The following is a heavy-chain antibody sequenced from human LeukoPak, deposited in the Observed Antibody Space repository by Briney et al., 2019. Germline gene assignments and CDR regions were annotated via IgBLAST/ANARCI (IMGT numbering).Heavy chain of an antibody. V-gene: IGHV4-59*08. CDR2: IYYSGST. CDR1: GGSISSYY. Sequence: PSETLSLTCTVSGGSISSYYWSWIRQPPGKGLEWIRYIYYSGSTNYNPSLKGRVTISVDTSKNQFSLKLSPVTAADTAVYYCARPSRYCTNGVCYDWFDPWGQGTLVTVSS. CDR3: ARPSRYCTNGVCYDWFDP. D-gene: IGHD2-8*01. J-gene: IGHJ5*02.